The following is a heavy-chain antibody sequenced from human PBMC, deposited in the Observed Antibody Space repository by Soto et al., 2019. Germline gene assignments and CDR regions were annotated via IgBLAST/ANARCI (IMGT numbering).Heavy chain of an antibody. V-gene: IGHV5-51*01. CDR3: ARLKDCGGDCYSPYYYGMDV. J-gene: IGHJ6*02. Sequence: GESLKISCKGSGYSFTSYWIGWVRQMPGKGLEWMGIIYPGDSDTRYSPSFQGQVTISADKSISTAYLQWSSLKASDTAMYYCARLKDCGGDCYSPYYYGMDVWGQGTTVTVSS. CDR2: IYPGDSDT. CDR1: GYSFTSYW. D-gene: IGHD2-21*02.